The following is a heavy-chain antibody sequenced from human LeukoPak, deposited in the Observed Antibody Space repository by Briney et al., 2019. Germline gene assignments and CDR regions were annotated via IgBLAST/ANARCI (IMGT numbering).Heavy chain of an antibody. CDR3: ARVTHTELSTWFDP. V-gene: IGHV1-46*04. D-gene: IGHD5-18*01. CDR2: INPSGGNI. Sequence: ASVKVSCKASGYIFTNFYLHWVRQAPGQGLEWMALINPSGGNIRYAQKLQGRVTMTRDTSTTTVYMELSSLRSEDTAVYYCARVTHTELSTWFDPWGQGTLVTVSS. CDR1: GYIFTNFY. J-gene: IGHJ5*02.